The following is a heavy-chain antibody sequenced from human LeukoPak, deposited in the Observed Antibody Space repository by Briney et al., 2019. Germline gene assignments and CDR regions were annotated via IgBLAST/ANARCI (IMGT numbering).Heavy chain of an antibody. Sequence: SVKVSCKASGGTFSSYAISWVRQAPGQGLEWMGGIIPIFGTANYAQKFQGRVTITADESTSTAYMELSSLRSEDTAVYYCAREPHGDRGWFDPWGQGTLVTVSS. D-gene: IGHD4-17*01. CDR3: AREPHGDRGWFDP. J-gene: IGHJ5*02. V-gene: IGHV1-69*13. CDR2: IIPIFGTA. CDR1: GGTFSSYA.